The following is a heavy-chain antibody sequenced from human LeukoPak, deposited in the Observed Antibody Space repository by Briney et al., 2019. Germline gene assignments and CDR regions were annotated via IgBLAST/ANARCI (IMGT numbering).Heavy chain of an antibody. D-gene: IGHD4-23*01. CDR2: INSDGSST. CDR3: ARGAYGGTFDY. J-gene: IGHJ4*02. CDR1: GFTFSSYW. Sequence: PGGSLRLSCAASGFTFSSYWMPWVRQAPGKGLVWVSRINSDGSSTSYADSVKGRFTISRDNAKNTLYLQMNSLRAEDTAVYYCARGAYGGTFDYWGQGTLVTVSS. V-gene: IGHV3-74*01.